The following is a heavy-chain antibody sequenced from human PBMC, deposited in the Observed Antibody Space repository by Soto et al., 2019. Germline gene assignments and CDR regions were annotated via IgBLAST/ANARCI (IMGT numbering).Heavy chain of an antibody. Sequence: DNLSLTCTGCGGSVSRYYLSWIRQSPGKGLEWIGYIFYTGSTTYNPSLKSRVTISIDTSKNQFSLKLSSLTAADTAVYYCAHFSDLEWFDPWGQGTLLT. CDR3: AHFSDLEWFDP. CDR2: IFYTGST. J-gene: IGHJ5*02. D-gene: IGHD2-21*01. V-gene: IGHV4-59*02. CDR1: GGSVSRYY.